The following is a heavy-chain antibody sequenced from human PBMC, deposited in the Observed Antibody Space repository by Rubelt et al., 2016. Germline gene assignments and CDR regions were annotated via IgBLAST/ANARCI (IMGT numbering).Heavy chain of an antibody. D-gene: IGHD6-19*01. CDR1: NNYY. Sequence: NNYYWTWIRQPAGKGLEWIGRIYTSGSTTYNPSLKTRVTMSVDTSKKQFSLKVSSVTAADTAVYYRARGGETAVAGTYTYYFDHWGQGTLVTVSS. J-gene: IGHJ4*02. CDR3: ARGGETAVAGTYTYYFDH. CDR2: IYTSGST. V-gene: IGHV4-4*07.